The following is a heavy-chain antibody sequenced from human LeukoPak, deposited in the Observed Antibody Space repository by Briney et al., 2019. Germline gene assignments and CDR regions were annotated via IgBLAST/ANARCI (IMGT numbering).Heavy chain of an antibody. CDR2: IYYSGST. V-gene: IGHV4-31*03. Sequence: SETLSLTCTVSGGSISSGGYYWSWIRQHPGKGLEWIGYIYYSGSTYYNPSLKSRVTISVDTSKNQFSLKLSSVTAADTAVYYCAAGGYCLYYFDYWGQGTLVTVSS. J-gene: IGHJ4*02. CDR3: AAGGYCLYYFDY. D-gene: IGHD3-22*01. CDR1: GGSISSGGYY.